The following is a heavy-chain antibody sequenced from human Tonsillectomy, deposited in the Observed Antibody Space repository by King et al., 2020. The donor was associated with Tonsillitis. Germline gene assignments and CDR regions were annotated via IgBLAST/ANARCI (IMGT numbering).Heavy chain of an antibody. CDR1: GFTFSDYS. J-gene: IGHJ4*02. V-gene: IGHV3-21*01. Sequence: VQLVESGGGLVNPGGSLRLSCAASGFTFSDYSMNWVRQAPGKGLEWFSTMSSTSRFIYYADSMKGRLTISRDNAKSSLYLEMNSLRVEDTAVYYWAKQRVPGIAARAFDYWGQGTLVTVSS. CDR2: MSSTSRFI. D-gene: IGHD6-6*01. CDR3: AKQRVPGIAARAFDY.